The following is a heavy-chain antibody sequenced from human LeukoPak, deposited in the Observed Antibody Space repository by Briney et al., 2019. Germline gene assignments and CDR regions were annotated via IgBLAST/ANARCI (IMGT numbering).Heavy chain of an antibody. CDR1: GGSISSYY. D-gene: IGHD6-13*01. CDR2: IYTGGST. CDR3: ARRGSSYYYYMDV. V-gene: IGHV4-4*09. J-gene: IGHJ6*03. Sequence: NSSETLSLTYTVSGGSISSYYWSWIRQPPGKGLEWIGYIYTGGSTNYNPSLKSRVTISVDTSKNQFSLKLSSVTAADTAVYYCARRGSSYYYYMDVWGKGTTVTVSS.